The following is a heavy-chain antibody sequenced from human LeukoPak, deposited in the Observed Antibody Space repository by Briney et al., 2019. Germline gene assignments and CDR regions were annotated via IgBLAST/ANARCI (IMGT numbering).Heavy chain of an antibody. CDR2: ISYSGST. J-gene: IGHJ4*02. Sequence: PSETLSLTCTVSGDSISSYYWSWIRQPPGKGLEWVASISYSGSTNYNPPLKSRVTISVDTSKNQFSLKLSSVTAADTAVYYCARGFDWLLSSYFDYWGQGTLVAVSS. CDR3: ARGFDWLLSSYFDY. V-gene: IGHV4-59*12. D-gene: IGHD3-9*01. CDR1: GDSISSYY.